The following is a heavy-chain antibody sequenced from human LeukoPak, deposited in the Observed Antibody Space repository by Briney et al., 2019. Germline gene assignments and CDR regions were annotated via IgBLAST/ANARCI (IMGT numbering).Heavy chain of an antibody. CDR3: ARDFTEYQRLDWFDP. Sequence: ASVKVSCKASGYTFTGYYMHWVRQAPGQGLEWMGWINPNSGGTNYAQKFQGRVTMTRDTSISTAYMELSRLRSDDTAVYYCARDFTEYQRLDWFDPWGQGTLVTVSS. V-gene: IGHV1-2*02. D-gene: IGHD2-2*01. J-gene: IGHJ5*02. CDR2: INPNSGGT. CDR1: GYTFTGYY.